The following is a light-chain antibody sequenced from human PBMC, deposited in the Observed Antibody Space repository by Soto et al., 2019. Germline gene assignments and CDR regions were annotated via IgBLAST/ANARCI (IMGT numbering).Light chain of an antibody. CDR3: QQSDSTPYT. CDR2: DAS. J-gene: IGKJ2*01. CDR1: QTISTY. Sequence: IQLPQAPWSLSASVRDGDRSAWQASQTISTYLNWYQQKPGKAPRLLIYDASSLLSGVPSRFSGSGSGTDFTLTIASLQPEDFSTYYCQQSDSTPYTFGQGTKVDI. V-gene: IGKV1-39*01.